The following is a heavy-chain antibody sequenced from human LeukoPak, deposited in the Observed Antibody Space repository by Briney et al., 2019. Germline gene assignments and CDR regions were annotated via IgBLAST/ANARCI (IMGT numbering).Heavy chain of an antibody. CDR1: GYKFSNHW. V-gene: IGHV5-51*01. Sequence: GESLKISCRGSGYKFSNHWIGWVRQMPGKGLEWMGIIYTGDSDNSDTRYSPSFLGQVTISLNKSIGTTYLQWNSLKASDTAMYYCARRGSFDSSAYYYFHYWGQGTLVTVSS. CDR2: IYTGDSDNSDT. CDR3: ARRGSFDSSAYYYFHY. D-gene: IGHD3-22*01. J-gene: IGHJ4*02.